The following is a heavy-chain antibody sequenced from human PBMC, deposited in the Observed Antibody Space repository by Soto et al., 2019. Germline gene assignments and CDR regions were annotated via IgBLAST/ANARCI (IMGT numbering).Heavy chain of an antibody. V-gene: IGHV1-2*02. CDR3: ASVPLSYTSNAYLEH. J-gene: IGHJ4*02. CDR2: INPKGDGK. CDR1: AQTITGHY. Sequence: QVQMVQSGPEVKKPGASVKISCKASAQTITGHYIQWVRQAPGQGLEWMGWINPKGDGKKYAQHFQGRITVTRDTSVNTCYMELRALTSDDTAVYYCASVPLSYTSNAYLEHWGQGTLVTVSS. D-gene: IGHD3-16*01.